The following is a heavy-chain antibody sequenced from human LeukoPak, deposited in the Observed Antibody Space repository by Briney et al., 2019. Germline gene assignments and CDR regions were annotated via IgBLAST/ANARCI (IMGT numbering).Heavy chain of an antibody. CDR2: INPNSGGT. Sequence: GASVKVSCKASGYTFTGYYMHWVRQAPGQGLEWMGWINPNSGGTNYAQKFQGRVTMTRDTSISTAYMEPSRLRSDDTAVYYCARDGATIFGVVIMFDYWGQGTLVTVSS. J-gene: IGHJ4*02. CDR1: GYTFTGYY. D-gene: IGHD3-3*01. V-gene: IGHV1-2*02. CDR3: ARDGATIFGVVIMFDY.